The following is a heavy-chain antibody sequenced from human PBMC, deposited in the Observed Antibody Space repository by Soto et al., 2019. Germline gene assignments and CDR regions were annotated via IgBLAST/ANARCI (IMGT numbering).Heavy chain of an antibody. J-gene: IGHJ4*02. CDR2: ISAYNGNT. CDR3: ASRSSGWYFDY. V-gene: IGHV1-18*01. D-gene: IGHD6-19*01. Sequence: ASVKVSCKASGYSFTRYYINWVRQAPGQGLEWMGWISAYNGNTHYEEKLQGRVTLTTDTSTSTAYMELRSLRSDDTAVYYCASRSSGWYFDYWGQGTLVTVSS. CDR1: GYSFTRYY.